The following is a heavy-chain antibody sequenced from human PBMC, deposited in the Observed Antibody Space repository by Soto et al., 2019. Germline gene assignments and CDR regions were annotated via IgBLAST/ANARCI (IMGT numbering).Heavy chain of an antibody. CDR1: GYSFTSYW. J-gene: IGHJ4*02. Sequence: GASLKISCQGSGYSFTSYWITWVRQLPGKGLEWMGRIDPSDSYTNYSPSFQGHVTISVDESTSTAHLQWSSRKASDIATYYCARHEEEGPLGCWGQGTRVTVSS. V-gene: IGHV5-10-1*01. CDR2: IDPSDSYT. D-gene: IGHD3-3*02. CDR3: ARHEEEGPLGC.